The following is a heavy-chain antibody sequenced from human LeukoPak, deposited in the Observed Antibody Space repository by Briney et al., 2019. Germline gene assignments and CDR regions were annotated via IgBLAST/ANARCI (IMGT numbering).Heavy chain of an antibody. D-gene: IGHD6-13*01. V-gene: IGHV3-9*01. CDR1: GFTFDDYA. CDR2: ISWNSGSI. CDR3: AKELYSSSWLNYYGMDV. J-gene: IGHJ6*02. Sequence: QTGGSLRLSCAASGFTFDDYAMHWVRQAPGKGLEWVSGISWNSGSIGYADSVEGRFTISRDNAKNSLYLQMNSLRAEDTALYYCAKELYSSSWLNYYGMDVWGQGTTVTVSS.